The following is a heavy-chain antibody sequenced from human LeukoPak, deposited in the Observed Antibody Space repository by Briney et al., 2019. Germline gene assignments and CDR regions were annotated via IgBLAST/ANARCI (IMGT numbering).Heavy chain of an antibody. V-gene: IGHV3-23*05. CDR2: ITSDSTT. J-gene: IGHJ3*01. CDR3: GRDPNGDYVGAFEF. Sequence: GSLRLSCTASGLILSAYAMTWVRQAPGRGLGWVSSITSDSTTSYGDSVKGRFTISRDNSKNTVYLQMDSLRAEDTSIFYCGRDPNGDYVGAFEFWSRGTMVTVSS. D-gene: IGHD2-21*02. CDR1: GLILSAYA.